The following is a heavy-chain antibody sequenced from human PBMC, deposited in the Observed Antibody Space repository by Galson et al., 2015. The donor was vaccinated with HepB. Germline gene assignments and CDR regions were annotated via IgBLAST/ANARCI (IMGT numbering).Heavy chain of an antibody. CDR2: ITYDGSGK. D-gene: IGHD3-3*01. Sequence: SLRLSCAASGFTFSHFGMHWVRQAPGKGLEWVAVITYDGSGKYYADSVKGRFTISRDNSKNTLYLQIDSLSAEDTAVYYCTDFGVNWGQGTLVTVSS. CDR3: TDFGVN. CDR1: GFTFSHFG. J-gene: IGHJ4*02. V-gene: IGHV3-30*04.